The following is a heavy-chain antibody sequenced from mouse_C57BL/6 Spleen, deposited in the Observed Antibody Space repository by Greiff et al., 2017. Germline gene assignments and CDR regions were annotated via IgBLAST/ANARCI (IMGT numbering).Heavy chain of an antibody. Sequence: QVQLQQPGAELVRPGTSVKLSCKASGYTFTSYWMHWVKQRPGQGLEWIGVIDPSDSYTNYNQKFKGKATLTVDTSSSPAYMQLSSLTSEDSAVYDGAIPYGYYYAMDYWGQGTSVTVSS. V-gene: IGHV1-59*01. CDR3: AIPYGYYYAMDY. J-gene: IGHJ4*01. CDR2: IDPSDSYT. D-gene: IGHD2-2*01. CDR1: GYTFTSYW.